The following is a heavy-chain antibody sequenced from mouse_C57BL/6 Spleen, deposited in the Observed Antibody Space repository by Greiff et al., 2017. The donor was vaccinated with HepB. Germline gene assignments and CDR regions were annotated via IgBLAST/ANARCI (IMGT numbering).Heavy chain of an antibody. D-gene: IGHD2-1*01. J-gene: IGHJ2*01. CDR3: ARNGNFYFDY. CDR1: GYTFTDYN. Sequence: VQLQQSGPELVKPGASVKIPCKASGYTFTDYNMDWVKQSHGKSLEWIGDINPNNGGTIYNQKFKGKATLTVDTSSSTAYMELRSLTSEDTAVYYCARNGNFYFDYWGQGTTLTVSS. V-gene: IGHV1-18*01. CDR2: INPNNGGT.